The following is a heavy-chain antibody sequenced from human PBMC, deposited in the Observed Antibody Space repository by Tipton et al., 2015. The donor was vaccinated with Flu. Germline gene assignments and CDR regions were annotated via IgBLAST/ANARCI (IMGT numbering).Heavy chain of an antibody. CDR1: GSTFDEHG. CDR3: TKDLLPGGAVV. Sequence: VQLVQSGGGLVQPGRSLRLSCVVSGSTFDEHGMHWARQAPGKGLEWVSGIIWNNGRTDYADSVKGRFTISIDNAKNSLYLQMNSLRTEDTALYYCTKDLLPGGAVVWGQGTAVTVSS. CDR2: IIWNNGRT. V-gene: IGHV3-9*01. D-gene: IGHD3-22*01. J-gene: IGHJ6*02.